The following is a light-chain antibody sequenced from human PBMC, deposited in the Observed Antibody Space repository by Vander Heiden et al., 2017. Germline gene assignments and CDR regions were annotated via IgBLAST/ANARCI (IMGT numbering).Light chain of an antibody. CDR2: DVS. CDR1: SSDVGGYNH. CDR3: SSYTSSGTWV. Sequence: QSALTQPASVSGSPGQSITISCTGSSSDVGGYNHVSWHQQHPGRAPQLRIYDVSNRPSGVSDRFSGSKSGNTASLTISGLQAEDEADYYCSSYTSSGTWVFGGGTRLTVL. V-gene: IGLV2-14*03. J-gene: IGLJ3*02.